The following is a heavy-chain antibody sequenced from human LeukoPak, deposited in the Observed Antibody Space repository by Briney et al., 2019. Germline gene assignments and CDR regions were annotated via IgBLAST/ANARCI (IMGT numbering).Heavy chain of an antibody. J-gene: IGHJ6*03. CDR3: ARDYGTNYYMDV. V-gene: IGHV1-2*02. CDR2: INPNSGGT. CDR1: GYTFTGYY. Sequence: ASVKVSCKASGYTFTGYYMHWVRQAPGQGLEWMGWINPNSGGTNYAQKFQGRVTMTRDTSISTAYMELSRLRSDDTAVYYCARDYGTNYYMDVWGKGTTVTVSS. D-gene: IGHD1-7*01.